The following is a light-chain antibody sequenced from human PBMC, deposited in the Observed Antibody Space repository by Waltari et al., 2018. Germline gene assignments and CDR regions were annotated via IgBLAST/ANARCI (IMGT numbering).Light chain of an antibody. J-gene: IGLJ7*01. CDR2: ENP. CDR1: SSNIGTNY. Sequence: QSVLTQPPSVSAATGQRVTISCSGGSSNIGTNYVSWYRQFPGTAPKLLIYENPERPSGIPGRFSGSKSGTSATLDITGLQAGDEADYYCGTWDSSLSGAVFGGGTHLTVL. CDR3: GTWDSSLSGAV. V-gene: IGLV1-51*02.